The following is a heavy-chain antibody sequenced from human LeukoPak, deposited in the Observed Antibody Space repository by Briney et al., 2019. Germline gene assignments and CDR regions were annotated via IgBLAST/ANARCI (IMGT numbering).Heavy chain of an antibody. CDR3: AKHYMGSSYNHGLDC. J-gene: IGHJ4*02. D-gene: IGHD3-10*01. CDR1: GGSLSGYH. CDR2: VYTSGST. Sequence: SETLSLTCNVSGGSLSGYHWGWIRQPAGKGLEWIGRVYTSGSTTHNPSLKSRVTMSVDMSKNQFSLKLSSVTAADTALYYCAKHYMGSSYNHGLDCWGQGTLVTISS. V-gene: IGHV4-4*07.